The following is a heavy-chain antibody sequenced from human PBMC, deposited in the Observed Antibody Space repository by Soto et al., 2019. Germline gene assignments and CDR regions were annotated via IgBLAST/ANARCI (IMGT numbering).Heavy chain of an antibody. CDR1: GGSISSCY. D-gene: IGHD4-17*01. V-gene: IGHV4-59*01. Sequence: SETLSLTCTVSGGSISSCYWSWIRQPPGKGLEWIGYIYYSGSTNYNPSLKSRVTISVDTSKNQFSLKLSSVTAADTAVYYCARDSAPTVTTSFDYYYYGMDVWGQGTTVTVSS. CDR2: IYYSGST. J-gene: IGHJ6*02. CDR3: ARDSAPTVTTSFDYYYYGMDV.